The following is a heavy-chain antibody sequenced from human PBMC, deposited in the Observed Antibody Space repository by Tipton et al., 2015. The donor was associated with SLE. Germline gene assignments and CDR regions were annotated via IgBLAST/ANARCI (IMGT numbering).Heavy chain of an antibody. CDR1: GGSIISSSHY. J-gene: IGHJ2*01. CDR3: ARRGYIYGGGYFDL. CDR2: IYFSGST. Sequence: LRLSCTVSGGSIISSSHYWGWIRQPPGKGLEWIGMIYFSGSTHYNPSLESRVTISVDTSKSQFSLGLSTVTAADTAVYYCARRGYIYGGGYFDLWGRGILVTVSS. D-gene: IGHD5-18*01. V-gene: IGHV4-39*07.